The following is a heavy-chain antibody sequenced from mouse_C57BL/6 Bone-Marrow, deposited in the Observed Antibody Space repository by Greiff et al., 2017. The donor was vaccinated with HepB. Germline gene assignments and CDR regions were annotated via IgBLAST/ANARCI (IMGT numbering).Heavy chain of an antibody. J-gene: IGHJ1*03. D-gene: IGHD2-12*01. CDR1: GFTFSDYG. V-gene: IGHV5-17*01. CDR3: ARTTRDWYFDV. CDR2: ISSGSSTI. Sequence: EVQLVESGGGLVKPGGSLKLSCAASGFTFSDYGMHWVRQAPEKGLEWVAYISSGSSTIYYADTVKGRFTISRDNAKTTLFLQMTSLRSEDTAMYYCARTTRDWYFDVWGTGTTVTVSS.